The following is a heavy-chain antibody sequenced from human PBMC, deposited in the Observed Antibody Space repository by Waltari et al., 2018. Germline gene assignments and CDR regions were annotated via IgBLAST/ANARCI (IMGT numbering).Heavy chain of an antibody. J-gene: IGHJ3*02. Sequence: QVKMVEAGGGVVQPGRSLRLSCAAAGLTLSSYGMHWVRQAPGKGLVLLAVILYDVSNKYYADSVKGRFTISRDNSKNTLYLQMNSLRAEDTAVYYCAKGRVAAAGMVPLNDAFDIWGQGTMVTVSS. V-gene: IGHV3-33*06. D-gene: IGHD6-13*01. CDR2: ILYDVSNK. CDR1: GLTLSSYG. CDR3: AKGRVAAAGMVPLNDAFDI.